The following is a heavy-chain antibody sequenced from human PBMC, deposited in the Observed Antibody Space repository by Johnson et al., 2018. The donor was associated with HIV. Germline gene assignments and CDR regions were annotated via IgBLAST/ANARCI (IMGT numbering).Heavy chain of an antibody. CDR3: ARDVIVLVVYAKVGAFDI. V-gene: IGHV3-7*05. CDR1: GFTFSSSW. Sequence: EVQLVESGGGVVQPGGSLRLSCVASGFTFSSSWMHWVCQAPGKGLEWVANIKQDGSEKYYVDSVKGRFTISRDNAKNSLYLQMNSLRAEDTALYYCARDVIVLVVYAKVGAFDIWGQGTMVTVSS. CDR2: IKQDGSEK. J-gene: IGHJ3*02. D-gene: IGHD2-8*02.